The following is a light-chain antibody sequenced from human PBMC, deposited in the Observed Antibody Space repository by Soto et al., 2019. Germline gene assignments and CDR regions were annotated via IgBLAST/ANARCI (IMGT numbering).Light chain of an antibody. V-gene: IGKV3-11*01. CDR2: DAS. CDR3: QQRATRVT. CDR1: QSVDSY. Sequence: DIVLTQSPATLSLSPGERATLSCRASQSVDSYLAWYQQKPGQAPRLLIYDASNRATGIPARFSGSGSETDFTLTISSLEPEDSAIYYCQQRATRVTFGQGTRLEIK. J-gene: IGKJ5*01.